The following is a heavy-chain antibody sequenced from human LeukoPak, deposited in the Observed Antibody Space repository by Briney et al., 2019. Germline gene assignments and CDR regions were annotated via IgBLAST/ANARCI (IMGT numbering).Heavy chain of an antibody. D-gene: IGHD3-22*01. CDR3: ARDERITMIVVVINAFDI. Sequence: SETLFLTCTVSGGSISSYCWSWIRQPPGKGLEWIGYIYYSGSTNYNPSLKSRVTISVDTSKNQFSLKLSSVTAADTAVYYCARDERITMIVVVINAFDIWGQGTMVTVSS. J-gene: IGHJ3*02. CDR2: IYYSGST. CDR1: GGSISSYC. V-gene: IGHV4-59*12.